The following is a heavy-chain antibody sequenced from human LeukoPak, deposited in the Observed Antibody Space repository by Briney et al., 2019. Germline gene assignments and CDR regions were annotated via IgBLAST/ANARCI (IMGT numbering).Heavy chain of an antibody. J-gene: IGHJ4*02. CDR3: AKDPLENSQEYFDY. CDR1: GFTFSSYW. Sequence: GGSLRLSCAASGFTFSSYWMHWVRQAPGKGLEWVSAISGSGGRTYYADSVKGRFTISRDNSKNTLYLQMNTLRDEDTAIYYCAKDPLENSQEYFDYWGQGTLVTVSS. D-gene: IGHD2/OR15-2a*01. CDR2: ISGSGGRT. V-gene: IGHV3-23*01.